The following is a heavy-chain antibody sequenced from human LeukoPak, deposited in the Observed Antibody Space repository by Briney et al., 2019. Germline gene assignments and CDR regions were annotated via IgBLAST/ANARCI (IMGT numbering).Heavy chain of an antibody. Sequence: SVKVSCKASGGSFTSTSHAISWVRQAPGQGLEWMGGLIPIYGSANYAQKFQGRVTITSDESTRTVYMELSSLRPEDSAVYYCARVGEYCSSTSCYTNGDFDYWGQGTLVTVSS. CDR1: GGSFTSTSHA. J-gene: IGHJ4*02. D-gene: IGHD2-2*02. CDR3: ARVGEYCSSTSCYTNGDFDY. V-gene: IGHV1-69*13. CDR2: LIPIYGSA.